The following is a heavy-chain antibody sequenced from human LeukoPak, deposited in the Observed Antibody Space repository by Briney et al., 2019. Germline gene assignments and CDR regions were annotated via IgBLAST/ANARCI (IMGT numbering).Heavy chain of an antibody. J-gene: IGHJ4*02. V-gene: IGHV4-39*01. D-gene: IGHD2-15*01. CDR2: IYYSGNT. Sequence: SETLSLTCTVSGGSISSSSYHWGWIRQPPGKGLEWIGTIYYSGNTYYNPSLKSRVTISVDTSKSQFSLKLTSVTAADTAVYYCARHGEDVVVVAAWSFDYWGQGTLVTVSS. CDR3: ARHGEDVVVVAAWSFDY. CDR1: GGSISSSSYH.